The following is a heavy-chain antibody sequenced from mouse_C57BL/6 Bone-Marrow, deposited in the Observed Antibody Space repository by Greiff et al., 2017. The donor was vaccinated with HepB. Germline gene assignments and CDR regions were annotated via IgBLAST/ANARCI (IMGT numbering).Heavy chain of an antibody. CDR2: IYPGDGDT. D-gene: IGHD2-3*01. J-gene: IGHJ1*03. Sequence: QVQLQQSGPELVKPGASVKISCKASGYSFSSSWMNWVKQRPGKGLEWIGRIYPGDGDTNYNGKFKGKATLTADKSSSTAYMQLNSLTSEDSAVYFCSSMYYWYFDVWGTGTTVTVSS. V-gene: IGHV1-82*01. CDR3: SSMYYWYFDV. CDR1: GYSFSSSW.